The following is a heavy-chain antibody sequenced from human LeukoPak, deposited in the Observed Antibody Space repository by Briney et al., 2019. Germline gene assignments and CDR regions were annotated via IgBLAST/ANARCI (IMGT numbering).Heavy chain of an antibody. CDR3: AKLFSGTTVTLDLDY. CDR1: GFTFSSYG. Sequence: PGGSLRLSCAASGFTFSSYGMHWVRQAPGKGLEWVAVISYDGSNKYYADSVKGRFTISRDNSKNTLYLQMNSLRAEDTAVYYCAKLFSGTTVTLDLDYWGQGTLVTVSS. J-gene: IGHJ4*02. CDR2: ISYDGSNK. V-gene: IGHV3-30*18. D-gene: IGHD4-17*01.